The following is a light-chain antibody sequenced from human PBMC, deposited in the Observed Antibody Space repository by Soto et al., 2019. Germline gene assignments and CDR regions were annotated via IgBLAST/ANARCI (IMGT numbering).Light chain of an antibody. J-gene: IGLJ1*01. CDR2: DVS. CDR1: SSDVGGYNY. V-gene: IGLV2-11*01. Sequence: QSVLTQPRSVSGSPGQSVTISCTGTSSDVGGYNYVSWYQQYSGKAPKVVIYDVSKRPSGVPDRFSGSKSGNTASLTISVLQAEDEADYYCCSYAASNTVVFGTGTKLTVL. CDR3: CSYAASNTVV.